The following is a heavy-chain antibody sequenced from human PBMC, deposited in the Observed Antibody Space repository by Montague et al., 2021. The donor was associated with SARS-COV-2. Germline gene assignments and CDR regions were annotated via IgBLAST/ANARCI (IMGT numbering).Heavy chain of an antibody. CDR1: GDSISTSTW. Sequence: SETLSLTCRVSGDSISTSTWWTWVRQTPGKGLEWIGEIFHSGTINYNPSLKSRVSISVDKSNNQFSLRLSSLIAADTAVYYCATLSRRTAAGTRDYFGLDVWGQGTRVVVSS. D-gene: IGHD6-13*01. CDR3: ATLSRRTAAGTRDYFGLDV. J-gene: IGHJ6*02. CDR2: IFHSGTI. V-gene: IGHV4-4*02.